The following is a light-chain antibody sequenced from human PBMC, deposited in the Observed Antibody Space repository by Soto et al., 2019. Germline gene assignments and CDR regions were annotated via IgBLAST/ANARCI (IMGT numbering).Light chain of an antibody. CDR3: QHYNSYSEA. Sequence: DIQMTQSPSTLSASVGDRVTITCRASQSISSWLAWYQQKPGKAPNLLIYVASSLQSEVPSRFSGSGSGTEFTLTISSLQPDDFATYYCQHYNSYSEAFGQGTKVDIK. J-gene: IGKJ1*01. CDR2: VAS. CDR1: QSISSW. V-gene: IGKV1-5*01.